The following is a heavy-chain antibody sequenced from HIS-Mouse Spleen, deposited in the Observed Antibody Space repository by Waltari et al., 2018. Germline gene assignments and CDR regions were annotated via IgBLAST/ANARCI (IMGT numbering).Heavy chain of an antibody. J-gene: IGHJ3*02. CDR1: GFTFGSYA. CDR3: AKDSPYSSGWYETLGDAFDI. CDR2: ISGSGGST. Sequence: EVQLLESGGGSVQPGGSLRLSCAASGFTFGSYAIIWVRQAPGKGLEWVSAISGSGGSTYYADSVKGRFTISRDNSKNTLYLQMNSLRAEDTAVYYCAKDSPYSSGWYETLGDAFDIWGQGTMVTVSS. V-gene: IGHV3-23*01. D-gene: IGHD6-19*01.